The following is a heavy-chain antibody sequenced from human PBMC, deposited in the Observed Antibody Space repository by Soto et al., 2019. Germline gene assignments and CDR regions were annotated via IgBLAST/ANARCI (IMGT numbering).Heavy chain of an antibody. V-gene: IGHV3-13*05. CDR1: GFTFRNYD. CDR2: ISAAGDP. J-gene: IGHJ6*02. CDR3: ARTDRDFYGLDV. Sequence: EVQLVESGGGLVQPGGSLRLSCEASGFTFRNYDMHFVRQGTGKGLEWVSGISAAGDPDYADSVEGRFTISRENAQNSFFLQMNSLRVGDTAVYYCARTDRDFYGLDVWGQGTTVIVSS.